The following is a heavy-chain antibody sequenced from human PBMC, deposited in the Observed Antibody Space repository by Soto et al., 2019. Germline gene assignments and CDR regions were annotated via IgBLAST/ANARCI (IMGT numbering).Heavy chain of an antibody. CDR1: GFTFSSYS. D-gene: IGHD3-3*01. CDR2: ISSSSSYI. Sequence: KPVGSLRLSCAASGFTFSSYSMNWVRQAPGKGLEWVSSISSSSSYIYYADSVKGRFTISRDNAKNSLYLQMNSLRAEDTAVYYCARVKAPLRFLEWSHRANYYYGMDVWGQGTTVTVSS. CDR3: ARVKAPLRFLEWSHRANYYYGMDV. V-gene: IGHV3-21*01. J-gene: IGHJ6*02.